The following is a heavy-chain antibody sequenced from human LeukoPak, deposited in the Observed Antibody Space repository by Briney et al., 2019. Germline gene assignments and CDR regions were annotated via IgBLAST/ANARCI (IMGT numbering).Heavy chain of an antibody. D-gene: IGHD3-3*01. J-gene: IGHJ4*02. V-gene: IGHV3-23*01. CDR1: GFTFSSYA. CDR2: ISGSGGST. Sequence: AGGSLRLSCAVSGFTFSSYAMSWVRQAPGKGLEWVSAISGSGGSTYYADSVKGRFTISRDNSKNTLYLQMNSLRAEDTAVYYCAKDRLLTIPYFDYWGQGTLVTVSS. CDR3: AKDRLLTIPYFDY.